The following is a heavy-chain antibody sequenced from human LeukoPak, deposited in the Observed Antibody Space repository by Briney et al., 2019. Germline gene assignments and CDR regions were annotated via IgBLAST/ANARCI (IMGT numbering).Heavy chain of an antibody. CDR3: ARDESITMVREQSDY. Sequence: GGSLRLSCAASGFPLSSYAMSWVRQASGKGLEWVSATSSSDPGTYYADSVRGRFTISRDNAKNSLYLQMNSLRAEDTAVYYCARDESITMVREQSDYWGQGTLVTVSS. CDR2: TSSSDPGT. CDR1: GFPLSSYA. V-gene: IGHV3-23*01. J-gene: IGHJ4*02. D-gene: IGHD3-10*01.